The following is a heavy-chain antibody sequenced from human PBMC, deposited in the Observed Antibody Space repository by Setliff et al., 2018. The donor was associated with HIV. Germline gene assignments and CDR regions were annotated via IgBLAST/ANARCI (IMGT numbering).Heavy chain of an antibody. D-gene: IGHD3-10*01. V-gene: IGHV4-38-2*01. CDR3: TRVRDHYDSGTYYRPLYFFDS. CDR1: GFSISSDYC. CDR2: MCHGGNNN. J-gene: IGHJ4*02. Sequence: SETLSLTCDVSGFSISSDYCWGWIRQPPGKGLEWIGNMCHGGNNNYYNPSLKSRVTISIDRSKNQFSLKLNSVIAADTAVYYCTRVRDHYDSGTYYRPLYFFDSWGQGTLVTVSS.